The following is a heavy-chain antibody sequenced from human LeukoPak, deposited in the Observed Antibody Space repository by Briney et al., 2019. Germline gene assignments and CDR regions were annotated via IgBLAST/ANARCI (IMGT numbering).Heavy chain of an antibody. V-gene: IGHV6-1*01. J-gene: IGHJ4*02. CDR2: TYYRSKWSN. CDR3: ARSYSGYIDY. CDR1: GDSVSSNSAA. D-gene: IGHD1-26*01. Sequence: SQTLSLSCVISGDSVSSNSAAWNWIRQSTSRGLEWLGRTYYRSKWSNDYVVSLKSRITINPDTSKNQFSLQLNSVTPEDTAVYYCARSYSGYIDYWGQGTLVTVSS.